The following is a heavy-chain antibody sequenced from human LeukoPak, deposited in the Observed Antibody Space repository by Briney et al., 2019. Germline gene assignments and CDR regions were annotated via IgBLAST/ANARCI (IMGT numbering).Heavy chain of an antibody. CDR2: INYSGST. J-gene: IGHJ4*02. CDR1: GGSFSGYY. D-gene: IGHD3-9*01. CDR3: ASQAYDILTGYKNWSFDY. V-gene: IGHV4-34*01. Sequence: KASETLSLTCAVYGGSFSGYYWSWIRQPPGKGLEWIGEINYSGSTNYNPSLKSRVTISVDTSKNQFSLKLSSVTAADTAVYYCASQAYDILTGYKNWSFDYWGQGALVTVSS.